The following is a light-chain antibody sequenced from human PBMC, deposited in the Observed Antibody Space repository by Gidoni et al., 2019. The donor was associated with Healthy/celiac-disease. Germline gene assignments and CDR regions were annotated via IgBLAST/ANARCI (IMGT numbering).Light chain of an antibody. V-gene: IGLV2-14*01. Sequence: QSALTQPSSVSGSPGQSITISCTGTSSDVGGYNYVSWYQQHPGKAPKLMIYEVSNRPSGVANRFSGYKSGNTASLTSSGLQAEDEADYYCSSYTSSSTLVVFGTGTKVTVL. CDR2: EVS. CDR3: SSYTSSSTLVV. CDR1: SSDVGGYNY. J-gene: IGLJ1*01.